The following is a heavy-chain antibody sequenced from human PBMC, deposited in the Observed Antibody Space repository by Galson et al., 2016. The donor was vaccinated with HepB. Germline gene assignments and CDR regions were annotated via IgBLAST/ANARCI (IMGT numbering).Heavy chain of an antibody. CDR3: ARGGRDWYFDL. D-gene: IGHD6-25*01. V-gene: IGHV1-3*04. CDR2: INIGNGNT. CDR1: GYTFANYA. J-gene: IGHJ2*01. Sequence: SVKVSCKASGYTFANYAIHWVRQAPGQRLEWIGWINIGNGNTRYSQNLQDRVTITRDTSATTAYMELSSLRFEDTAVYYCARGGRDWYFDLWGRGALVTVSS.